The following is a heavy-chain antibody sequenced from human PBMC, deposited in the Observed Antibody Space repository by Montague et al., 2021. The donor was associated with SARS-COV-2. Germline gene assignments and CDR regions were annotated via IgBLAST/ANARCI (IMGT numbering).Heavy chain of an antibody. D-gene: IGHD3-22*01. CDR1: GGSISSSNW. CDR2: IYHSGST. CDR3: ARGQEGVNMVLVVLGFYYYMDV. J-gene: IGHJ6*03. Sequence: SETLSLTCAVSGGSISSSNWWSWVRQPPGKGLEWIGEIYHSGSTNYNPSLKSRVTILVDTSKNQFSLKLTSVTAADTAVYYCARGQEGVNMVLVVLGFYYYMDVRGKGTTVTVSS. V-gene: IGHV4-4*02.